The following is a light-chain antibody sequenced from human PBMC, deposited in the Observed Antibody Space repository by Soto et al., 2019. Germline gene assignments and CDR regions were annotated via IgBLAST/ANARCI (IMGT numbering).Light chain of an antibody. CDR3: QQYNNWPPDRT. J-gene: IGKJ1*01. CDR1: QSVSSN. Sequence: EIVMTQSPATLSVSPGERATLSCRASQSVSSNLAWYQQKPGQAPRLLSYGASTRATGIPARFSGSGSGTEFNLTISSLQSEDFAIYLCQQYNNWPPDRTFGQGTKVEIK. V-gene: IGKV3-15*01. CDR2: GAS.